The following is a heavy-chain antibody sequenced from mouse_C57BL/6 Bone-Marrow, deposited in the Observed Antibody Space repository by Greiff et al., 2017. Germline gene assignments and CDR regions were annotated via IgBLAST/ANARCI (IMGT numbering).Heavy chain of an antibody. Sequence: VQLQQSGAELVRPGTSVKMSCKASGYTFTNYWIGWAKQRPGHGLEWIGDIYTGGGYTNYNEKFKGKATLTADKSSSTAYMQFSSLTSEDSAIYYCARYNGRTLFDDWGKGTTLTVSS. V-gene: IGHV1-63*01. CDR1: GYTFTNYW. D-gene: IGHD1-1*01. J-gene: IGHJ2*01. CDR2: IYTGGGYT. CDR3: ARYNGRTLFDD.